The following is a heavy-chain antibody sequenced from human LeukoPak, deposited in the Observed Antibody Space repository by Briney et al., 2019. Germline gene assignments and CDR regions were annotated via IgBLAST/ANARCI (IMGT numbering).Heavy chain of an antibody. CDR1: GNSFTSNW. CDR3: TRPPFI. V-gene: IGHV5-51*01. Sequence: GESLKISCKASGNSFTSNWIGWVRQMPGKGLEWMGIIYPGDSDTRYSPSFQGQVTISVDKSITTAYLQWSSLKASDTAMYYCTRPPFIWGQGTMATVSS. CDR2: IYPGDSDT. J-gene: IGHJ3*02.